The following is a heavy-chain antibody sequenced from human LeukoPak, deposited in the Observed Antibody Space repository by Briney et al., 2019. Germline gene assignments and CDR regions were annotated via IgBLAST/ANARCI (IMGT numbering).Heavy chain of an antibody. J-gene: IGHJ4*02. CDR1: GFIFSSYA. Sequence: PGGSLRLSCAASGFIFSSYAMSWVRQTPGKGLVWVSSISTSGVETYYADSVKGRLTISRDNSNNTLYLQMNSLRAEDTAVYYCARDEAYCAGDCYLPFDSWGQGTLVTVSS. CDR3: ARDEAYCAGDCYLPFDS. V-gene: IGHV3-23*01. CDR2: ISTSGVET. D-gene: IGHD2-21*02.